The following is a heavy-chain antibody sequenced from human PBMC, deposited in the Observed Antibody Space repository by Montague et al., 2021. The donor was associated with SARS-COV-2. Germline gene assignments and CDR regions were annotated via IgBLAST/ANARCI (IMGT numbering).Heavy chain of an antibody. V-gene: IGHV4-59*08. CDR3: AGRHRWGMEV. J-gene: IGHJ6*02. Sequence: SETLSLTCTVSGGSISGYYWSWIRQPPGKGLEWIGYIYYSGSTNYNPSLKSRLTISVDTSKNQFSLKLSSVTAADTAVYYCAGRHRWGMEVWGQGTTVTVSS. CDR1: GGSISGYY. D-gene: IGHD2-15*01. CDR2: IYYSGST.